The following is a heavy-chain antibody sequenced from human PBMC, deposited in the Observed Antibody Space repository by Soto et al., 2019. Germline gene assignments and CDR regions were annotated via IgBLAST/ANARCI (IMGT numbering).Heavy chain of an antibody. CDR2: IYYSGST. CDR3: ARAHDSSGYYTDYYYGMDV. D-gene: IGHD3-22*01. J-gene: IGHJ6*02. V-gene: IGHV4-59*01. CDR1: GGSISSYY. Sequence: PSETLSLTCTVSGGSISSYYWSWIRQPPGKGLEWIGYIYYSGSTNYNPSLKSRVTISVDTSKNQFSLKLSSVTAADTAVYYCARAHDSSGYYTDYYYGMDVWGQGTTVTVSS.